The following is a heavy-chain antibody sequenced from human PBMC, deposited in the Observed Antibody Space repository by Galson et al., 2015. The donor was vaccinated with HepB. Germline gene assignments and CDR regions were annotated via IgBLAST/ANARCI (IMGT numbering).Heavy chain of an antibody. D-gene: IGHD6-13*01. J-gene: IGHJ4*02. CDR3: AKDQVHGYNSSPLGPHFDY. V-gene: IGHV3-30*18. Sequence: SLRLSCAASGFTFSSFGMHWVRQAPGKGLEWVALISYDGFNMIYVDSVKGRFTISRDNSKNTLYLQMNSLRAEDTAVYYCAKDQVHGYNSSPLGPHFDYWGQGTLVTVSS. CDR1: GFTFSSFG. CDR2: ISYDGFNM.